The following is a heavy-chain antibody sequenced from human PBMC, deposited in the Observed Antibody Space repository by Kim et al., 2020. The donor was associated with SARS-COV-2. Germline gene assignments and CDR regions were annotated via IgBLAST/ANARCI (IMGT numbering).Heavy chain of an antibody. Sequence: PDAVRARVTLARENSNNTLYLPMNGLRAEDTAVYYCAKLRYFDWAFDYWGQGTMVTVSS. J-gene: IGHJ4*02. CDR3: AKLRYFDWAFDY. D-gene: IGHD3-9*01. V-gene: IGHV3-23*01.